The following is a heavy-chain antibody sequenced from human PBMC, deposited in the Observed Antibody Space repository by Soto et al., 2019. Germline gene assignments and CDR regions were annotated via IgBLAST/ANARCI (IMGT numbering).Heavy chain of an antibody. CDR2: INHSGST. V-gene: IGHV4-34*01. Sequence: PSETLCLTSAVVGGSFRGYCWSWIRQPTGKGLEWIGEINHSGSTNYNPSLKSRVTISVDTSKNQFSLKLSSVTATDTTMHYCTRSFYVWGSHRRMDPTAFDIW. CDR1: GGSFRGYC. J-gene: IGHJ3*02. D-gene: IGHD3-16*02. CDR3: TRSFYVWGSHRRMDPTAFDI.